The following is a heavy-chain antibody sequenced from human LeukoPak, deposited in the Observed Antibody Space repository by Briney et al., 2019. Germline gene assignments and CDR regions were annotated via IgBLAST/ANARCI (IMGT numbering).Heavy chain of an antibody. CDR1: GGSFSGYY. CDR2: INHSGST. Sequence: SETLSLTCAVYGGSFSGYYWSWIRQPPGKGLEWIGEINHSGSTNYNLSLKSRVTISVDTSKNQFSLKLSSVTAADTAVYYCASSGSYYHSYYYYYYMDVWGKGTTVTVSS. D-gene: IGHD1-26*01. V-gene: IGHV4-34*01. CDR3: ASSGSYYHSYYYYYYMDV. J-gene: IGHJ6*03.